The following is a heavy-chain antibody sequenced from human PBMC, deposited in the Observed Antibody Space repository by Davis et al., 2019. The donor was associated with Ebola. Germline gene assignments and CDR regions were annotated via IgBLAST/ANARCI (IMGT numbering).Heavy chain of an antibody. CDR1: GGTFSSYA. V-gene: IGHV1-18*01. J-gene: IGHJ6*02. CDR3: AREPMFYGMDV. D-gene: IGHD3-10*02. Sequence: ASVKVSCKASGGTFSSYAISWVRQAPGQGLEWMGWISAYNGNTNYAQKLQGRVTMTTDTSTSTAYMELRSLRSDDTAVYYCAREPMFYGMDVWGQGTTFTVSS. CDR2: ISAYNGNT.